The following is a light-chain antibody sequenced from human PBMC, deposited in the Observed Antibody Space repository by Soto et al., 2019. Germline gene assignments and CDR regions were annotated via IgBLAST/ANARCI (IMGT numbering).Light chain of an antibody. V-gene: IGKV3-15*01. CDR2: GAS. CDR1: QSISSN. Sequence: EIVMTQSPAPLSVSPGERATLSCRASQSISSNLAWYQQKPAQATRLLSYGASTRATGIPARFSGRGSGTEFTLTISSLQSEDFAVYYCQQYNNSPPWTFRGGTKVEIK. J-gene: IGKJ1*01. CDR3: QQYNNSPPWT.